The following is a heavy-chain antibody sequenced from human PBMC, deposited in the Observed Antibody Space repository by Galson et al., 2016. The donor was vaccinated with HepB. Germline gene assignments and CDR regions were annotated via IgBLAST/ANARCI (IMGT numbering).Heavy chain of an antibody. J-gene: IGHJ5*02. Sequence: SLRLSCAASGFTFSNYGIHWVRQAPGKGLEWVSTIGGSGISRSYADSVKGRFTISRDNSKNTVYLQMNSLRIEDTALYYCAKNGNFHTSWGQGTLVTVSS. CDR1: GFTFSNYG. V-gene: IGHV3-23*01. D-gene: IGHD1-26*01. CDR3: AKNGNFHTS. CDR2: IGGSGISR.